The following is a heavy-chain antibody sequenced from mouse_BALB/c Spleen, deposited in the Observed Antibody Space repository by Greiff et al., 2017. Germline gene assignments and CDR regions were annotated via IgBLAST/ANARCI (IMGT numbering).Heavy chain of an antibody. J-gene: IGHJ1*01. CDR3: ARPVSAYGTYDGWFDV. CDR2: INPDSSTI. Sequence: EVKLEESGGGLVQPGGSLKLSCAASGFAFTRYCMSWVRQAPGKGLEWIGEINPDSSTINYKPSLKDKFIISRDNANNTLYLQMSKVRSEDTALYDSARPVSAYGTYDGWFDVWGAGTTVTVSA. CDR1: GFAFTRYC. V-gene: IGHV4-1*02. D-gene: IGHD6-5*01.